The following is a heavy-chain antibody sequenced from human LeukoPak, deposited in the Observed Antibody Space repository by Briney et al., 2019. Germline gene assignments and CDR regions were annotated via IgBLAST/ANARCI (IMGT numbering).Heavy chain of an antibody. Sequence: GGSLRLSCAASGFTFSIYSMNWVRQAPGKGLEWVSYMSSSSSYIYYADSVKGRFTISRDNAKNSLYLQMNSLRAEDTAVYYCARGPPSAYCGGDCCWYFDLWGRGTLVTVSS. CDR3: ARGPPSAYCGGDCCWYFDL. J-gene: IGHJ2*01. D-gene: IGHD2-21*02. CDR2: MSSSSSYI. CDR1: GFTFSIYS. V-gene: IGHV3-21*01.